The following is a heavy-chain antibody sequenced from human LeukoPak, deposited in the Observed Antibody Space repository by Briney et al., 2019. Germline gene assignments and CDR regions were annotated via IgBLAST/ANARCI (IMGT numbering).Heavy chain of an antibody. D-gene: IGHD3-3*01. Sequence: GGSLRLSCAASGFTFSNYWIHWVRQAPGKWLVLVSRINSDGSSTSYAGSVKGRFNISKDNAKNTVYMQMRSLRAEDTAVYYCARGFTIFGVVNDAFDIWGQGRMVTVSS. CDR1: GFTFSNYW. CDR3: ARGFTIFGVVNDAFDI. V-gene: IGHV3-74*01. CDR2: INSDGSST. J-gene: IGHJ3*02.